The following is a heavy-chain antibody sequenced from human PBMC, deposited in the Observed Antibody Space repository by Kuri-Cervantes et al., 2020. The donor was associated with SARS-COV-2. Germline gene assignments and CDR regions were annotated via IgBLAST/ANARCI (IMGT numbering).Heavy chain of an antibody. CDR3: AKDLYGVPLYYYYYNMDV. V-gene: IGHV3-30*04. CDR2: ISYDTRNK. J-gene: IGHJ6*03. D-gene: IGHD4-17*01. CDR1: GFTFSSYA. Sequence: GESLKISCAASGFTFSSYAMHWVRQAPGKGLEWVAVISYDTRNKYYADSVKGRFTISRDNSKNTLYLQVNSLRAEDTAVYYCAKDLYGVPLYYYYYNMDVWGQGTTVTVSS.